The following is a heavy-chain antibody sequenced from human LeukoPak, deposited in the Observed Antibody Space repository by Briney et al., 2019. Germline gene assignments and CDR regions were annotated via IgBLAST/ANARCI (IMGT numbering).Heavy chain of an antibody. Sequence: PSETLSLTCTVSGDSINYDYWSWIRQSPGKRLEWIGYIHYSGATNYSPSLNSRVTISVDTSKNQFSLKLSSVTAADTALYYCATLRGASTAVFDSWGQGTLVTVSS. J-gene: IGHJ4*02. CDR2: IHYSGAT. CDR3: ATLRGASTAVFDS. D-gene: IGHD2-21*02. CDR1: GDSINYDY. V-gene: IGHV4-59*08.